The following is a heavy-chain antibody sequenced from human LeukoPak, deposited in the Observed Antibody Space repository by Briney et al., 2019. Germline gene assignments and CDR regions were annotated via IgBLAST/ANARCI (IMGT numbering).Heavy chain of an antibody. D-gene: IGHD3-9*01. Sequence: SETLSLTCTVSGGSISSYYWGWIRQPAGKGLEWIGRIYTSGSTNYNPSLKSRVTMSVDTSKNQFSLKLSSVTAADTAVYYCARDHTTLRYSIYYYGMDVWGQGTTVTVSS. CDR1: GGSISSYY. CDR2: IYTSGST. J-gene: IGHJ6*02. V-gene: IGHV4-4*07. CDR3: ARDHTTLRYSIYYYGMDV.